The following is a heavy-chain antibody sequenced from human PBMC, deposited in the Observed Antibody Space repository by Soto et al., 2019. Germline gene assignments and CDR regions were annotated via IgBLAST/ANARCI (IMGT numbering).Heavy chain of an antibody. CDR3: ARRVAVAGHFQH. CDR1: GGSISSYY. V-gene: IGHV4-59*01. Sequence: QVQLQESGPGLVKASETLSLTCTVSGGSISSYYWSWIRQPPGKGLEWIGYIYYRGSTNYNPSLMSGISISVATSRNQFSLKLSSVTAADTAVYSCARRVAVAGHFQHWGQGTLVTVSS. D-gene: IGHD6-19*01. CDR2: IYYRGST. J-gene: IGHJ1*01.